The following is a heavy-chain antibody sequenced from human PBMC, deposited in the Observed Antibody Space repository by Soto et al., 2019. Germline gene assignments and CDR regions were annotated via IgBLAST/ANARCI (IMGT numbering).Heavy chain of an antibody. CDR3: ARDEWSDIVVEDYYYYGMDV. Sequence: ASVKVSCKASGYTFTSYGISWVRQAPGQGLEWMGWISAYNGSTNYAQKLQGRVTMTTDTSTSTAYMELRSLRSDDTAVYYCARDEWSDIVVEDYYYYGMDVWGQGTTVTVSS. V-gene: IGHV1-18*04. J-gene: IGHJ6*02. CDR2: ISAYNGST. D-gene: IGHD2-2*01. CDR1: GYTFTSYG.